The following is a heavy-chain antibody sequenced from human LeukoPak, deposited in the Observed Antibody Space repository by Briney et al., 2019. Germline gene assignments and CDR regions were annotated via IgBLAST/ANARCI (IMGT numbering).Heavy chain of an antibody. D-gene: IGHD3-22*01. CDR1: GFTFSSYA. CDR3: AMAYYDSSGYYWANAFDI. Sequence: PGGSLRLSCAASGFTFSSYAMSWVRQAPGKGLEWVSAISGSGGSTYYADSVKGRFTISRDNSKNTLYLQMNSLRAEDTAVYYCAMAYYDSSGYYWANAFDIWGQGTMVTVSS. V-gene: IGHV3-23*01. J-gene: IGHJ3*02. CDR2: ISGSGGST.